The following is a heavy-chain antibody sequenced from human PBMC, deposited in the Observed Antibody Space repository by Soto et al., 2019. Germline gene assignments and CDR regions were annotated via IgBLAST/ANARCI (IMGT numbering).Heavy chain of an antibody. CDR3: ARDQGYDYVCGGSYYYYGMDV. J-gene: IGHJ6*02. CDR2: IYTSGST. V-gene: IGHV4-4*07. CDR1: GGSISSYY. D-gene: IGHD3-16*01. Sequence: SETLSLTCTVSGGSISSYYWSWIRQPAGKGLEWIGRIYTSGSTNYNPSLKSRVTMSVDTSKNQFSLKLSSVTAADTAVYYCARDQGYDYVCGGSYYYYGMDVWGQGTTVTVSS.